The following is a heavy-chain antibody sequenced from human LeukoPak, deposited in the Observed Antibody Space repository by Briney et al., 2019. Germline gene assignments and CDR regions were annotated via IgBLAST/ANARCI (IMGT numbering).Heavy chain of an antibody. CDR2: INHSGST. CDR1: GGSFSGYY. J-gene: IGHJ5*02. CDR3: ARGHFGAVRPFDP. V-gene: IGHV4-34*01. D-gene: IGHD3-10*01. Sequence: SETLSPTCAVYGGSFSGYYWSWIRQPPGKGLEWIGEINHSGSTNYNPSLKSRVTISVDTSKNQFSLKLSSVTAADTPVYYCARGHFGAVRPFDPWGQGTLVTVSS.